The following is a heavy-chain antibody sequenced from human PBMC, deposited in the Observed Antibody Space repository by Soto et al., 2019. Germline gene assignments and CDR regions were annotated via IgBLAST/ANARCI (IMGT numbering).Heavy chain of an antibody. CDR3: AKVAKSGVAVEYFDS. CDR2: ISSSGRRT. V-gene: IGHV3-23*01. Sequence: GESLKISCGTSCFTFANFGMGWFRQSPGKGLYWVSGISSSGRRTYYADSVKGRFTISRDNSKNTLYLQMDSLRGDDTAVYYCAKVAKSGVAVEYFDSLGQRALVTVSS. CDR1: CFTFANFG. D-gene: IGHD3-3*01. J-gene: IGHJ4*02.